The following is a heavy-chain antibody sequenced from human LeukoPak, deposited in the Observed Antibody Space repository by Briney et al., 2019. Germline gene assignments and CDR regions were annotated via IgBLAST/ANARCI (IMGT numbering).Heavy chain of an antibody. J-gene: IGHJ5*02. CDR1: GGSISSSSYS. D-gene: IGHD3-22*01. Sequence: SETLSLTCTVSGGSISSSSYSWGWIRQPPGKGLEWIGSIYYSGSTYYNPSLKSRVTISVDTSKNQFSLKLSSVTAADTAVYYCAKGAAYYYDSSGYYYDRWGQGTLVTVSS. CDR2: IYYSGST. CDR3: AKGAAYYYDSSGYYYDR. V-gene: IGHV4-39*01.